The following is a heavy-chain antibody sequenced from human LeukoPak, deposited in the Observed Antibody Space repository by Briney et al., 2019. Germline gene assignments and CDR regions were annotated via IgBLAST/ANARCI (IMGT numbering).Heavy chain of an antibody. CDR2: IYNSGST. V-gene: IGHV4-38-2*01. J-gene: IGHJ4*02. CDR3: AMNSSGIDFDY. Sequence: PSETLSLTCAASGYSISNNYYSGWIRQPPGKGLEWIGSIYNSGSTHYNPSLKSRVTISVDTSMNQFSLKLSSVTAADTAVYYCAMNSSGIDFDYWGRGTLVTVSS. CDR1: GYSISNNYY. D-gene: IGHD3-22*01.